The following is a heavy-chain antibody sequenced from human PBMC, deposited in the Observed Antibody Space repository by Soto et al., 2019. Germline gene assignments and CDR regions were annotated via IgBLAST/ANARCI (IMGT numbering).Heavy chain of an antibody. CDR1: GFTFSSYG. V-gene: IGHV3-30*18. D-gene: IGHD2-2*01. CDR2: ISHDASNK. J-gene: IGHJ6*02. Sequence: GGSLRLSCAASGFTFSSYGMHWVRQAPGKGLEWGAVISHDASNKYYADSVKGRFTISRDNSKNTPYLQMNSLRAEDTAGYYCAKLDCSSSSCPLDYSYGMAVSGHGTPVTAS. CDR3: AKLDCSSSSCPLDYSYGMAV.